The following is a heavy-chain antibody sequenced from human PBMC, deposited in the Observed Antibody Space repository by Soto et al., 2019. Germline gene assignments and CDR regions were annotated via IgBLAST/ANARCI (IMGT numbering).Heavy chain of an antibody. V-gene: IGHV4-31*03. Sequence: QVQLQESGPGLVKPSQTLSLTCTVSGGSIDSGGYYWSWIRQYPGKGLEWIGYIYYSGANYYNPSLKDRVTMSVETSTTHFPLQLTSVSAADTPVYYCPKYNSGWYMYDPWGQGTMVTVSS. D-gene: IGHD6-13*01. J-gene: IGHJ5*02. CDR1: GGSIDSGGYY. CDR2: IYYSGAN. CDR3: PKYNSGWYMYDP.